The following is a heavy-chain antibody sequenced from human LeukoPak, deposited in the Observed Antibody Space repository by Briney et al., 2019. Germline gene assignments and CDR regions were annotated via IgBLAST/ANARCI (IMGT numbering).Heavy chain of an antibody. J-gene: IGHJ4*02. D-gene: IGHD3-3*01. Sequence: KSSETLSLTCTVSGGSISSSNWWSWVRQPPGKGLEWIGEIYHSGSTNYNPSLKSRVTISVDTSKNQFSLKLSSVTAADTAVYYCARRAPNDFWSGWVDYWGQGTLVTVSS. CDR1: GGSISSSNW. CDR2: IYHSGST. CDR3: ARRAPNDFWSGWVDY. V-gene: IGHV4-4*02.